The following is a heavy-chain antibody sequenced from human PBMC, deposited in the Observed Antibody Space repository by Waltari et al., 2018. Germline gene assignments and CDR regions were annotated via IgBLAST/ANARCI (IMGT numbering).Heavy chain of an antibody. V-gene: IGHV3-7*01. J-gene: IGHJ4*02. Sequence: EVQLVESGGGLVQPGGSLRLSCAASGFTFRNSWMDWVRQAPGKGLEWVANISPDGSGSYFVDSVRGRVTVSRDNAKNSLYLQMNSLRAEDTAVYYCSWTLDYWGQGALVTVSS. CDR3: SWTLDY. CDR2: ISPDGSGS. CDR1: GFTFRNSW.